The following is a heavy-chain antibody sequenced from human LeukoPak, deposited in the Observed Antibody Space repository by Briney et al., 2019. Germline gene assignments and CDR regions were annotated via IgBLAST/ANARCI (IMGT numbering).Heavy chain of an antibody. V-gene: IGHV3-23*01. CDR3: AKKGGYDSSGYYPLDY. Sequence: GGSLRLSCAASGFTFSSYAMSWVRQAPGKGLEWVSAISGSGGSTYYADSVKGRFTISRDNSKNTLYLQMNGLRAEDTAVYYCAKKGGYDSSGYYPLDYWGQGTLVTVSS. D-gene: IGHD3-22*01. CDR2: ISGSGGST. CDR1: GFTFSSYA. J-gene: IGHJ4*02.